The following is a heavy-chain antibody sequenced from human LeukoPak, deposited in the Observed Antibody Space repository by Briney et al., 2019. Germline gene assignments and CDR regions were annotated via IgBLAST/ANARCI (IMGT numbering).Heavy chain of an antibody. CDR3: ARDDYYGSGSYED. J-gene: IGHJ4*02. CDR2: IYYGGST. D-gene: IGHD3-10*01. CDR1: GGSISSYY. V-gene: IGHV4-59*01. Sequence: SETLSLTCTVSGGSISSYYWSWIRQPPGKGLEWIGYIYYGGSTNYNPSLKSRVTISVDTSKNQFSLKLSSVTAADTAVYYCARDDYYGSGSYEDWGQGTLVTVSS.